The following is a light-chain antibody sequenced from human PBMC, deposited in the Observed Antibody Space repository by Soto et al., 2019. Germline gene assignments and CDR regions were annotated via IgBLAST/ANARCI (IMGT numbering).Light chain of an antibody. Sequence: ESVLTQSPATLYVSPGDRATLCCRASQSVSSNLAWYQQKHGQAPRLLIYGASSRATGIPDRFSGSGSGTDFNLTISRLETEDFAVYYCQQYGSPSITFGQGTRLEIK. CDR1: QSVSSN. V-gene: IGKV3-20*01. CDR3: QQYGSPSIT. CDR2: GAS. J-gene: IGKJ5*01.